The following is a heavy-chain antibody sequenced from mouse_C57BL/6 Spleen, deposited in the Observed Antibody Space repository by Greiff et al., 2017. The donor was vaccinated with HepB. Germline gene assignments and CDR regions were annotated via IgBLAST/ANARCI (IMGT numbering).Heavy chain of an antibody. Sequence: VKLQESGAELVKPGASVKISCKASGYAFSSYWMNWVKQRPGKGLEWIGQIYPGDGDTNYNGKFKGKATLTADKSSSTAYMQLSSLTSEDSAVYFCARSTTDYWYFDVWGTGTTVTVSS. CDR1: GYAFSSYW. CDR3: ARSTTDYWYFDV. CDR2: IYPGDGDT. D-gene: IGHD1-1*01. V-gene: IGHV1-80*01. J-gene: IGHJ1*03.